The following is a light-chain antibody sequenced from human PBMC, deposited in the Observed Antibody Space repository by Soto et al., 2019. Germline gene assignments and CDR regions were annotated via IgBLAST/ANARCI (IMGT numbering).Light chain of an antibody. CDR3: QKYSSVPV. V-gene: IGKV1-27*01. Sequence: DIQMTQSPASLSASVGDRVTITCRASQGIRNNVAWNEQIPGKAPKLLIYAVSTLQSGVPSRFSGSGSGTDFILTINGLEPEDVATYSCQKYSSVPVFGPGTKVEIK. J-gene: IGKJ3*01. CDR1: QGIRNN. CDR2: AVS.